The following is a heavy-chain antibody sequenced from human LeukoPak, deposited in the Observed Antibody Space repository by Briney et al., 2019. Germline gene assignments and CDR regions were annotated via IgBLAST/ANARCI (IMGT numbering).Heavy chain of an antibody. CDR2: ISSSSSTI. V-gene: IGHV3-48*01. D-gene: IGHD3-10*02. CDR1: GFTFSSYS. Sequence: GGSLRLSCAASGFTFSSYSMNWVRQAPGKGLEWVSYISSSSSTIYYADSVKGRLTISRDHAKNSLYLQMNSLRAEHTAVYYCAELGITMIGGVWGKGTTVTISS. J-gene: IGHJ6*04. CDR3: AELGITMIGGV.